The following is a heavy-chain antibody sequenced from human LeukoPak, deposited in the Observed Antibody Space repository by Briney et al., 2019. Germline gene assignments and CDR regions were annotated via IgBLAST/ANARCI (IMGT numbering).Heavy chain of an antibody. D-gene: IGHD2-2*01. J-gene: IGHJ5*02. CDR3: ARGGKAGSIVPPQNWFDP. CDR1: GGSLSIGSYY. Sequence: PSETLSLTRAVSGGSLSIGSYYCSWVRQPRGKGMGWIVFIYYIGSTTYNPSLKSRLTIAVDTSKHQFSMKLSSVTAADTAVYFCARGGKAGSIVPPQNWFDPWGEGALVTVSS. CDR2: IYYIGST. V-gene: IGHV4-61*01.